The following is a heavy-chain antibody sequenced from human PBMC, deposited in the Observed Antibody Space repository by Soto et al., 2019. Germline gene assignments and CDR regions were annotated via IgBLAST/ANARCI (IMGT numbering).Heavy chain of an antibody. CDR2: ISHDGNLA. CDR1: GFTFSSYG. J-gene: IGHJ4*02. D-gene: IGHD1-1*01. Sequence: QVELVESGGGVVQPGRSLRLSCAASGFTFSSYGMHWVRQAPGKGLEWVAVISHDGNLAYYADSVKGRFTISRDNSKNTLYLQMNSLRTEDTAIYYCAKEGPITNWYFDYWGQGTLVTVSS. V-gene: IGHV3-30*18. CDR3: AKEGPITNWYFDY.